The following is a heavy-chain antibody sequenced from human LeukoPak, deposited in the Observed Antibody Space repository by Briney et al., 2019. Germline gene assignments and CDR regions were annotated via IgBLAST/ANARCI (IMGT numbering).Heavy chain of an antibody. CDR1: GFAFSMYS. D-gene: IGHD2-2*01. CDR3: ASSYCSSTSCYSVP. Sequence: GRSLRLSCAASGFAFSMYSRNWVRQAPGKGLEWVSYISSSSSTIYYADSVKGRLTIYRDNAKNSLYLQMNSLRADDTAVYYGASSYCSSTSCYSVPWGQGTLVTVSS. J-gene: IGHJ5*02. CDR2: ISSSSSTI. V-gene: IGHV3-48*01.